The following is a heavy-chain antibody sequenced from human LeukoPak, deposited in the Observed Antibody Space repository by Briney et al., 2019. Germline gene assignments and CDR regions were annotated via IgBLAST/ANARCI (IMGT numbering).Heavy chain of an antibody. J-gene: IGHJ4*02. CDR2: INPSGGST. D-gene: IGHD3-9*01. CDR1: GYVFTDFY. Sequence: ASVKVSCKASGYVFTDFYIHWVRQAPGQGLEWMGIINPSGGSTSYAQKFQGRVTMTRDMSTSTVYMELSSLRSEDTAVYYCARVKYFDWWPDYWGQGTLSPSPQ. CDR3: ARVKYFDWWPDY. V-gene: IGHV1-46*01.